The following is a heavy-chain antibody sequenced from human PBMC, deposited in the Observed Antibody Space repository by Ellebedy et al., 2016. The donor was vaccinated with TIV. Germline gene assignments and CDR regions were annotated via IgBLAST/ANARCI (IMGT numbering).Heavy chain of an antibody. CDR1: GFTFSSYA. V-gene: IGHV3-23*01. CDR3: AKDGWSVLRGIFGKGYMDV. J-gene: IGHJ6*03. Sequence: GGSLRLSXAASGFTFSSYAMSWVRQAPGKGLEWVSAISGSGGSTYYADSVKGRFTISRDNSKNTLYLQMNSLRAEDTAVYYCAKDGWSVLRGIFGKGYMDVWGKGTTVTVSS. CDR2: ISGSGGST. D-gene: IGHD3-3*01.